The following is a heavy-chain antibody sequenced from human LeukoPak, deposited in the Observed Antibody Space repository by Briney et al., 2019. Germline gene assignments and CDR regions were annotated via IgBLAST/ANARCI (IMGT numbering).Heavy chain of an antibody. CDR2: ISYSGST. CDR1: GDSVNSGYYY. D-gene: IGHD2-21*01. V-gene: IGHV4-61*01. CDR3: ARSRHYSDYYFEY. Sequence: SETLSLTCTVSGDSVNSGYYYWSWIRQTPGKGLEWIGYISYSGSTNYNLSLKSRVTISLDTSKNQFSLKLSSVTAADTAVYYCARSRHYSDYYFEYWGQGSLVTVSS. J-gene: IGHJ4*02.